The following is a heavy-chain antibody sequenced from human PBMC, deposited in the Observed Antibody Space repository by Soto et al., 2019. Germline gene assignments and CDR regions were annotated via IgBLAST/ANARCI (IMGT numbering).Heavy chain of an antibody. V-gene: IGHV3-11*01. D-gene: IGHD3-22*01. CDR3: ARDLGYYESSGYFDY. CDR2: IGSSDNII. Sequence: LRLSCAASGFTFSDYDMSWIRQAPGKGLEWVSYIGSSDNIIYYADSVKGRFTISRDNAKNSLYLQMNSLRAEDTAVYYCARDLGYYESSGYFDYWGQGTLVTVSS. CDR1: GFTFSDYD. J-gene: IGHJ4*02.